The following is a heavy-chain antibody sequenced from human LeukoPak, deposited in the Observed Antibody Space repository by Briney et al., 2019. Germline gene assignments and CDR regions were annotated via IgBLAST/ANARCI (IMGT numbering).Heavy chain of an antibody. CDR3: ATRPIRDGYNY. CDR2: ISYDGSNK. Sequence: GGSLRLSCAASGFTFSSYAMHWVRQAPGKGLEWVAVISYDGSNKYYADSVKGRFTISRDNSKNTLYLQMNSLRTEDTAVYYCATRPIRDGYNYWGQGTLVTVSS. J-gene: IGHJ4*02. V-gene: IGHV3-30*01. CDR1: GFTFSSYA. D-gene: IGHD5-24*01.